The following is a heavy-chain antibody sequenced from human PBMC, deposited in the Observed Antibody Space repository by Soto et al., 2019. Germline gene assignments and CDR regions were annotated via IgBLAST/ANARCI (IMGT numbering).Heavy chain of an antibody. V-gene: IGHV4-34*01. Sequence: SETVSLTCAVYGGFFSGYYWSWIRQPPGKGLEWIGEINHSGSTNYNPSLKSRVTISVDTSKDQFSLKLSSVTAADTAVYYCARGEEAWFGELFGYYHMDVWGKGTTVSVSS. CDR2: INHSGST. CDR1: GGFFSGYY. CDR3: ARGEEAWFGELFGYYHMDV. D-gene: IGHD3-10*01. J-gene: IGHJ6*03.